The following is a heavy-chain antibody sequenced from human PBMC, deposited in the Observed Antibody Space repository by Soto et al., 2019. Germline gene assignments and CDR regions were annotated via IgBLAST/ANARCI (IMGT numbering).Heavy chain of an antibody. Sequence: PGGSLRLSCAASGFTFSSYSMNWVRQAPGKGLEWVSSISSSSSYIYYPDSVKGRFTISRDNAKNSLYLQMNSLRAEDTAVYYCAREEDYYDFWSGYPEYFQHWGQGTLVTVSS. D-gene: IGHD3-3*01. CDR1: GFTFSSYS. J-gene: IGHJ1*01. CDR2: ISSSSSYI. V-gene: IGHV3-21*01. CDR3: AREEDYYDFWSGYPEYFQH.